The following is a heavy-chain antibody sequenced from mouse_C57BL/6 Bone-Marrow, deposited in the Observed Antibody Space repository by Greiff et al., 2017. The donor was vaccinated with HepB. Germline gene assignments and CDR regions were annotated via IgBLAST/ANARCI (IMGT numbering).Heavy chain of an antibody. CDR3: ARRRSRYGNLAWFAY. CDR2: INPYNGGT. D-gene: IGHD2-1*01. CDR1: GYTFTDYY. Sequence: VQLQQSGPVLVKPGASVKMSCKASGYTFTDYYMNWVKQSHGKSLEWIGVINPYNGGTSYNQKFKGKATLTVDKSSSTAYMELNSLTSEDSAVYYCARRRSRYGNLAWFAYWGQGTLVTVSA. J-gene: IGHJ3*01. V-gene: IGHV1-19*01.